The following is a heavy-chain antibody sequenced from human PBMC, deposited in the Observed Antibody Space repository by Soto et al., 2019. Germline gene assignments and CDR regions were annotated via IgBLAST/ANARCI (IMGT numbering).Heavy chain of an antibody. CDR1: GFTFSSYE. CDR3: ARDRIEGFVVVPTAIDFGMDV. Sequence: GGSLRLSCAGSGFTFSSYEMNWVRQAPGKGLEWVSYISSSGNTIYYADSVEGRFTISRDNAKSSLYLQMNSLSAEDTAVYYCARDRIEGFVVVPTAIDFGMDVWGQGTTVTVSS. D-gene: IGHD2-2*01. V-gene: IGHV3-48*03. J-gene: IGHJ6*02. CDR2: ISSSGNTI.